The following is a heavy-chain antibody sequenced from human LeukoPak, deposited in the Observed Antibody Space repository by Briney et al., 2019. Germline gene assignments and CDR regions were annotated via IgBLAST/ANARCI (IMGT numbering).Heavy chain of an antibody. CDR2: MNPNSGNT. V-gene: IGHV1-8*01. CDR1: GYTFTSYD. Sequence: ASVKVSCKASGYTFTSYDINWGRQATGQGLEWMGWMNPNSGNTGYAQKFQGRVSMTRNTSISTAYMELSSLRSEDTAVYYCARARRYCSGGSCYLYYFDYWGQGTLVTVSS. D-gene: IGHD2-15*01. J-gene: IGHJ4*02. CDR3: ARARRYCSGGSCYLYYFDY.